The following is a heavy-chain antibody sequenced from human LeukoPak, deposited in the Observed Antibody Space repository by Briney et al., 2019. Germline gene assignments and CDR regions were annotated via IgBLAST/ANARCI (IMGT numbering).Heavy chain of an antibody. J-gene: IGHJ4*02. CDR3: ARDLSFDWFPYYFDY. D-gene: IGHD3-9*01. Sequence: SETLSLTCSVSGGSISNSNYYWGWIRLPPGKGLEWLGSIFYSGNTHYNPSLKSPVTISIDTSKNQFSLKVSSVTAADTAIYYCARDLSFDWFPYYFDYWGQGILVTVSS. V-gene: IGHV4-39*07. CDR1: GGSISNSNYY. CDR2: IFYSGNT.